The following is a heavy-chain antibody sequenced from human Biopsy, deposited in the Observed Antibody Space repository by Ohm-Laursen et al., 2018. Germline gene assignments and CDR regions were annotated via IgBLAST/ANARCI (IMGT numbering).Heavy chain of an antibody. CDR1: DGSINSYY. CDR2: IYYSGST. CDR3: ARVGVGAPSIDYFDS. V-gene: IGHV4-59*07. D-gene: IGHD1-26*01. J-gene: IGHJ4*02. Sequence: SDTLSLTCTVSDGSINSYYWNWIRQPPGKRLEWIGNIYYSGSTNFNPSLKSRVTISVDRSKNHFSLELSSVTAADTAVYYCARVGVGAPSIDYFDSWGQGALVTDSS.